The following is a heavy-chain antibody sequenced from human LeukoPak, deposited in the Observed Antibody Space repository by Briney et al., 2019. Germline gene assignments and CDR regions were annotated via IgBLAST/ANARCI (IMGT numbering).Heavy chain of an antibody. Sequence: PGGSLRLSCAASGFTFSSYAMSWVRQGPGKGLEWVSAISGSGGSTYYADSVKGRFTISRDNSKNTLYLQMNSLRAEDTAVYYCAKAQWELLVPSHRDLDAFDIWGQGTMVTVSS. D-gene: IGHD1-26*01. CDR3: AKAQWELLVPSHRDLDAFDI. J-gene: IGHJ3*02. V-gene: IGHV3-23*01. CDR2: ISGSGGST. CDR1: GFTFSSYA.